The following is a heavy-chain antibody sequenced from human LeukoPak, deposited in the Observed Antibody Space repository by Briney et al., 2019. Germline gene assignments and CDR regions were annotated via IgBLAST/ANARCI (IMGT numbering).Heavy chain of an antibody. CDR2: ISSSGSTI. Sequence: GGSLRLSCAASGFTFGNYAMNWVRQAPGKGLEWVSYISSSGSTIYYADSVKGRFTISRDNAKNSLYLQMNSLRAEDTAVYYCAELGITMIGGVWGKGTTVTISS. CDR3: AELGITMIGGV. D-gene: IGHD3-10*02. V-gene: IGHV3-48*03. CDR1: GFTFGNYA. J-gene: IGHJ6*04.